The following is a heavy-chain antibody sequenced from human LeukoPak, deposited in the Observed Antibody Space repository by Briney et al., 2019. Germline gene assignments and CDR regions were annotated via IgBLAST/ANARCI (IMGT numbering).Heavy chain of an antibody. CDR1: GYTFTGYY. Sequence: ASVKVSCTASGYTFTGYYMHWVRQAPGQGLEWMGWINPNSGGTNYAQKFQGRVTMTRDTSISTAYMELSRLRSDDTAVYYCARGRDLLYFDWLAYYYYYMDVWGKGTTVTVSS. J-gene: IGHJ6*03. CDR3: ARGRDLLYFDWLAYYYYYMDV. D-gene: IGHD3-9*01. CDR2: INPNSGGT. V-gene: IGHV1-2*02.